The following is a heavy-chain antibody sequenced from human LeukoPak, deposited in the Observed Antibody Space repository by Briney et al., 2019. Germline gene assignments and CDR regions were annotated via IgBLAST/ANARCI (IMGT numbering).Heavy chain of an antibody. CDR2: IYYSGST. CDR3: ARHPPPPLYYDFWSGYYTGYYYYGMDV. V-gene: IGHV4-39*01. J-gene: IGHJ6*02. Sequence: PSETLSLTCTVSGGSISSSSYYWGWIRQPPGKGLEWIGSIYYSGSTYYNPSLKSRVTISVDTSKNQFSLKLSSVTAADTAVYYCARHPPPPLYYDFWSGYYTGYYYYGMDVWGQGTTVTVSS. CDR1: GGSISSSSYY. D-gene: IGHD3-3*01.